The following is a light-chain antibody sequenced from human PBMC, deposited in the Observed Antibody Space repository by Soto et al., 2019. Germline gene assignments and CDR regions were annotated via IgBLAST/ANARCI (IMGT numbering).Light chain of an antibody. CDR2: AAS. CDR1: QSISTY. V-gene: IGKV1-39*01. CDR3: QQSYRTPYM. J-gene: IGKJ2*01. Sequence: IQLTQSPSSLSASVGDTVTITCRASQSISTYLNWYQNKPGKAPKLVIQAASTLLSGVPPRFSGSGSETDFTLTITSLRPEDIATYYCQQSYRTPYMFGQGTILEIK.